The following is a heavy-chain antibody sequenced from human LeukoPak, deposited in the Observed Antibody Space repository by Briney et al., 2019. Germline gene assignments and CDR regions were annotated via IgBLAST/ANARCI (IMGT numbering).Heavy chain of an antibody. CDR3: ARERGRSGPPRNY. CDR2: INHSGST. J-gene: IGHJ4*02. Sequence: SQTLSLTCTVSGGSISSGDYYWSWIRQPPGKGLEWIGEINHSGSTNYNPSLKSRVTISVDTSKNQFSLKLSSVTAADTAVYYCARERGRSGPPRNYWGQGTLVTVSS. CDR1: GGSISSGDYY. V-gene: IGHV4-30-4*08. D-gene: IGHD2-15*01.